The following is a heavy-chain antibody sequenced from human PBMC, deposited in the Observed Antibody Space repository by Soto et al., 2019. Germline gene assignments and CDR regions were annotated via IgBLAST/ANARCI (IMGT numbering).Heavy chain of an antibody. V-gene: IGHV1-69*12. CDR1: GGTFSSYA. CDR2: IIPIFGTA. J-gene: IGHJ6*02. CDR3: AGSYPLRGSYLAYYYYGMDV. Sequence: QVQLVQSGAEVKKPGSSVKVSCKASGGTFSSYAISWVRQAPGQGLEWMGGIIPIFGTANYAQKFQGRVTITADESTSTAYMELSSLRSEDTAVYYCAGSYPLRGSYLAYYYYGMDVRGQGTTVTVSS. D-gene: IGHD1-26*01.